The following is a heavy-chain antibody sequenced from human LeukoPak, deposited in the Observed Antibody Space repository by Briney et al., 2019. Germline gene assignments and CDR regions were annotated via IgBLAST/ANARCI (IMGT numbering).Heavy chain of an antibody. D-gene: IGHD3-9*01. CDR2: ISGSGDTT. CDR1: GLTFNTYP. J-gene: IGHJ5*02. V-gene: IGHV3-23*01. CDR3: AHHGDYDILTGYDNWFDP. Sequence: GGSLRLSCVASGLTFNTYPMAWVRQAPGKGLEWVSRISGSGDTTYYTDSVRGRFTISRDNSKNKVFLQMNSLRAEDTAVYYCAHHGDYDILTGYDNWFDPWGQGTLVTVSS.